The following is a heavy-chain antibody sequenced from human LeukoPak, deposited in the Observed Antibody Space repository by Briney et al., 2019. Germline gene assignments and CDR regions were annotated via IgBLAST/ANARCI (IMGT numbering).Heavy chain of an antibody. CDR2: VYTGGTI. V-gene: IGHV3-66*01. Sequence: GGSLSLFCAPSGFTVRSNYMMWLPQATGEGLEGVSVVYTGGTISDADSVKGRFTISRDDSKNTLYLRMSSLRAEDTAVYYCARDPHYAGSGRYFDLWGRGTLVTVSS. J-gene: IGHJ2*01. CDR3: ARDPHYAGSGRYFDL. D-gene: IGHD3-10*01. CDR1: GFTVRSNY.